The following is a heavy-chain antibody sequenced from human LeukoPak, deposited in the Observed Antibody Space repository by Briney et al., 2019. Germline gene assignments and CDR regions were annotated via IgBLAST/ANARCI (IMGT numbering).Heavy chain of an antibody. V-gene: IGHV3-23*01. Sequence: PGGSLRLSCAASGFTFSSYDMSWVRQAPGKGLEWVSGITYSSGYTYYADSVKGRFTISRDNSRNTLYLQVNSLRAEDTAVYYCARGATFDPWGQGTLVTVSS. CDR2: ITYSSGYT. J-gene: IGHJ5*02. CDR3: ARGATFDP. D-gene: IGHD3-16*01. CDR1: GFTFSSYD.